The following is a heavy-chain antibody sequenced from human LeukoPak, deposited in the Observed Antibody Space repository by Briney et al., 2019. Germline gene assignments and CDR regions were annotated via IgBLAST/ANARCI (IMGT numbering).Heavy chain of an antibody. CDR3: ARGRQYYDSTGYGY. CDR1: GDSINNYY. CDR2: IYYSGST. V-gene: IGHV4-59*01. Sequence: SETLSLTRTVSGDSINNYYWSWIRQPPGKGLEWIGYIYYSGSTNYNPSLKSRVTISVDTSKNQFSLKLSSVTAADTAVYYCARGRQYYDSTGYGYWGQGTLVTVSS. J-gene: IGHJ4*02. D-gene: IGHD3-22*01.